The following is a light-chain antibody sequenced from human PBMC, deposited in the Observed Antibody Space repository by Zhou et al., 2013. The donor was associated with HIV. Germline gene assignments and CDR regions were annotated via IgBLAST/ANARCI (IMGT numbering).Light chain of an antibody. V-gene: IGKV1-5*03. J-gene: IGKJ4*01. Sequence: DIQMTQSPSTLSASVGDRVTITCRASQSIDSWLAWYQQKPGKAPNLLIYKASRLESGVPSRFSGSGSETDFSLTISSLQPDDFATYFCQQYNTYLLTFGGGTKVEIK. CDR2: KAS. CDR3: QQYNTYLLT. CDR1: QSIDSW.